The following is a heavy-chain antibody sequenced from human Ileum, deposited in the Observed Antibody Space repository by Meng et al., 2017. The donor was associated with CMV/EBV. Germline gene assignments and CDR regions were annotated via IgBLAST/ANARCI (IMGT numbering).Heavy chain of an antibody. CDR2: VYSSGST. J-gene: IGHJ4*02. CDR1: GGSISGYY. D-gene: IGHD2-2*01. Sequence: QVQLHQWGAGLLKPSETLSLTCTVSGGSISGYYWSWIRQPATKGLEWIGRVYSSGSTDYNPSLQSRVTMSVDTSKNQFSLKLSSVTAADTAVYYCARGSSSWAFDYWGQGTLVTVSS. CDR3: ARGSSSWAFDY. V-gene: IGHV4-59*10.